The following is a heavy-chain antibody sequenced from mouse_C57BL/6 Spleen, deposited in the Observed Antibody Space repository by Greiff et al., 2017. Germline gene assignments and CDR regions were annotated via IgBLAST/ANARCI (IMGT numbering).Heavy chain of an antibody. CDR3: ARKPRAVGGGGYFDV. J-gene: IGHJ1*03. V-gene: IGHV1-64*01. CDR1: GYTFTSYW. D-gene: IGHD1-1*01. CDR2: IHPNSGST. Sequence: QVQLPQSGAELVKPGASVKLSCKASGYTFTSYWMHWVKQRPGQGLEWIGMIHPNSGSTNYTEKFKSKATLTVDKSSSTAYMQLSSLTSEDSAVXDCARKPRAVGGGGYFDVWGTGTTVTVSA.